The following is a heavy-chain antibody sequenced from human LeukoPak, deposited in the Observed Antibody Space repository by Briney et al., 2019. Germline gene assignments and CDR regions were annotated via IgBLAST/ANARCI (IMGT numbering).Heavy chain of an antibody. CDR2: INPSGGST. CDR1: GYTLTSYY. Sequence: SSVKVSCKASGYTLTSYYMHWVRPAPGRGLEWMGIINPSGGSTSYAQKFQGRVTMTRDMSTSTVYMELSSLRSEDTAVYYCARDRYCSGGSCRRFDPWGQGTLVTVSS. V-gene: IGHV1-46*01. CDR3: ARDRYCSGGSCRRFDP. J-gene: IGHJ5*02. D-gene: IGHD2-15*01.